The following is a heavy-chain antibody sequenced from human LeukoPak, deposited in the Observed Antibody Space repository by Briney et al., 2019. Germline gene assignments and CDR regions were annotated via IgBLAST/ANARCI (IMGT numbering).Heavy chain of an antibody. CDR2: IRSKAYGGTT. D-gene: IGHD3-3*01. Sequence: GGSLRLSCAASGFTFGDYAMSWVRQAPGKGLEWVGFIRSKAYGGTTEYAASVKGRFTISRDDSKSIAYLQMNSLKTEDTAVYYCTRGGSYYDFWSGPGYFDLWGRGTLVTVSS. V-gene: IGHV3-49*04. CDR1: GFTFGDYA. CDR3: TRGGSYYDFWSGPGYFDL. J-gene: IGHJ2*01.